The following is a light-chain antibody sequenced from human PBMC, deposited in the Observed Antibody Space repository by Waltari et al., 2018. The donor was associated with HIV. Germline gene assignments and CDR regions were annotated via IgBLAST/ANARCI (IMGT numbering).Light chain of an antibody. V-gene: IGLV3-25*03. J-gene: IGLJ2*01. Sequence: SYELTQPPSVSVPPGQTARITCSGDPLPKQYAYWYQQKPGQAPVLVIYKDSERPSGIPERFSGSSSGTTVTLTISGVQAEDEADYYCQSADSSGTYVVFGGGTKLTVL. CDR3: QSADSSGTYVV. CDR1: PLPKQY. CDR2: KDS.